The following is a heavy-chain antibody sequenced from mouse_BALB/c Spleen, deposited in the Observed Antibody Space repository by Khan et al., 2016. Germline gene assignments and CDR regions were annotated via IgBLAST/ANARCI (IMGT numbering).Heavy chain of an antibody. D-gene: IGHD1-1*01. V-gene: IGHV1-7*01. CDR2: INPTTGYT. CDR1: GYTFTSCW. J-gene: IGHJ2*01. CDR3: ARRDYYPPFDY. Sequence: QVQLQQSGAELAKPGASVKMSCKASGYTFTSCWIHWVKQRPGQGLEWIGYINPTTGYTDYNQKFKDKATLTADKSSSTAYMQLSSLTSEDSAVYYCARRDYYPPFDYWGQGTTLTVSS.